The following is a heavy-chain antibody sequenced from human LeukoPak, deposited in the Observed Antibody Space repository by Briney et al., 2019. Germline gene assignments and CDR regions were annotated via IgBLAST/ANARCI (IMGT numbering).Heavy chain of an antibody. J-gene: IGHJ4*02. CDR1: GFTFSSYG. D-gene: IGHD6-19*01. CDR2: ISYDGSNK. V-gene: IGHV3-30*18. CDR3: AKGSSGWYEYYFDY. Sequence: GGSLRLSCAASGFTFSSYGMPWVRQAPGKGLEWVAVISYDGSNKYYADSVKGRFTISRDNSKNTLYLQMNSLRAEDTAVYYCAKGSSGWYEYYFDYWGQGTLVTVSS.